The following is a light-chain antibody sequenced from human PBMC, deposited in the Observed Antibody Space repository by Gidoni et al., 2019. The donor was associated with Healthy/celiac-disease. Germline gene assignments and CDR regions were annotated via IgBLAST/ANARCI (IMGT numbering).Light chain of an antibody. CDR1: QSISSW. V-gene: IGKV1-5*01. CDR2: DAS. CDR3: QQYNRYSS. Sequence: DIQLTQSPSTLSASVGDRVTITCRASQSISSWLAWYQQKPGKAPKLLIYDASSLESGVPSRFSGSGSGTEFTLTISSLQHDDFANYYCQQYNRYSSFGGXTKVEIK. J-gene: IGKJ4*01.